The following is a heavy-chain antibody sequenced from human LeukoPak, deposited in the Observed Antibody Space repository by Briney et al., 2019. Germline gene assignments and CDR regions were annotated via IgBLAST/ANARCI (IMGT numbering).Heavy chain of an antibody. D-gene: IGHD1-26*01. CDR2: FDPEGGET. Sequence: GASVKVSCKVSGYTLTELSMHWVRQAPGKGLEWMGGFDPEGGETIYAQKFQGRVTMTEDTSTDTAYMELSSLRSEDTAVYYCVTGSPWEFDYWGQGTLVTVSS. CDR3: VTGSPWEFDY. V-gene: IGHV1-24*01. CDR1: GYTLTELS. J-gene: IGHJ4*02.